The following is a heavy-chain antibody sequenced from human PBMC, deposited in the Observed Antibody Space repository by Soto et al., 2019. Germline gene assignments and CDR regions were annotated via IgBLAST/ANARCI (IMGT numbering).Heavy chain of an antibody. V-gene: IGHV4-39*07. CDR1: GCSTNRRKKY. Sequence: TRSGCSTNRRKKYWGWIRQPPGKGLEWIGSIFYSGSTSYNPSLKSRVTISVDTSKNQFSLKLSSVTAADTAVYYCARDSTSGRYWDYWGQGSLVTVSS. CDR2: IFYSGST. D-gene: IGHD1-26*01. J-gene: IGHJ4*02. CDR3: ARDSTSGRYWDY.